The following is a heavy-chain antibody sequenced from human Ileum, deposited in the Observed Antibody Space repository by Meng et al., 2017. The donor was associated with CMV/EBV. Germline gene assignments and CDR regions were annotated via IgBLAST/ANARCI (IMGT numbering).Heavy chain of an antibody. V-gene: IGHV4-39*07. CDR1: GGSSTSRNYY. J-gene: IGHJ4*02. Sequence: QLSLQESGPGLVKPSAPLALPCTVSGGSSTSRNYYWGWIRQPPGKGLEWIGSIYYSGSTYYNPSLKNRVTISLDTSKNQFSLKVTSVTAADTAVYYCARDSSGWSEGYFDYWGQGTLVTVSS. CDR3: ARDSSGWSEGYFDY. D-gene: IGHD6-19*01. CDR2: IYYSGST.